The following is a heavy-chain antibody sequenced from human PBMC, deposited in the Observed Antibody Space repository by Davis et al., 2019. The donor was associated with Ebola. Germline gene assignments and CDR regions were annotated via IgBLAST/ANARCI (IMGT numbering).Heavy chain of an antibody. D-gene: IGHD1-26*01. Sequence: PGGSLRLSCAASTFTFSNYDMTWVRQAPGKGLDWVSRISSNGGATYYADSVRGRFTISRDNSRNTLYLQMNSLRAEDTAVYYCGGAWDWGQGTLVTVSS. J-gene: IGHJ4*02. CDR2: ISSNGGAT. V-gene: IGHV3-23*01. CDR1: TFTFSNYD. CDR3: GGAWD.